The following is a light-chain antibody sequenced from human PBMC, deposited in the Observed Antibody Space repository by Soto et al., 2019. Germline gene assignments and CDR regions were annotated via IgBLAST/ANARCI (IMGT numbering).Light chain of an antibody. CDR3: QQRSNWPPWYT. V-gene: IGKV3-11*01. CDR1: QSVSSY. Sequence: EIVLTQSPATLSLSPGERATLSCRASQSVSSYLAWYQQKPGQAPRLLIYDASNRATGIPARFSGSGSGTDFTLTIISLEPEDFAFYYCQQRSNWPPWYTFGQGTKLEIK. CDR2: DAS. J-gene: IGKJ2*01.